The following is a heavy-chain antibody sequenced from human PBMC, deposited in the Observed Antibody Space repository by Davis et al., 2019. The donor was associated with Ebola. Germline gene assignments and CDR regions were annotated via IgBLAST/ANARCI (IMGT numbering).Heavy chain of an antibody. CDR3: ARVRAISVVEKGFDF. D-gene: IGHD6-19*01. CDR1: GYIFNTFD. Sequence: ASVKVSCKASGYIFNTFDINWVRQATGQGLEWMGWMRPDSADKGYAQKFQGRVTMTRDTSISTAYMELNRLRSDDTAVYYCARVRAISVVEKGFDFWGQGTLLTVSS. J-gene: IGHJ4*02. CDR2: MRPDSADK. V-gene: IGHV1-8*01.